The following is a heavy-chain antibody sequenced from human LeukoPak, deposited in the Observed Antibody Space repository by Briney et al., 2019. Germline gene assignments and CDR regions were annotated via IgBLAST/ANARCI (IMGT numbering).Heavy chain of an antibody. CDR1: GFSFSNCA. Sequence: GGSLRLSCAASGFSFSNCAMSWVRQAPGKGLEWVSSINDNGGSTWYADSVKGRFTISRDNSKTTVYLQMNSLRVEDTAVYYCAKDFYGSGSFYTVAFDIWGQGTMVIVSS. CDR2: INDNGGST. CDR3: AKDFYGSGSFYTVAFDI. V-gene: IGHV3-23*01. J-gene: IGHJ3*02. D-gene: IGHD3-10*01.